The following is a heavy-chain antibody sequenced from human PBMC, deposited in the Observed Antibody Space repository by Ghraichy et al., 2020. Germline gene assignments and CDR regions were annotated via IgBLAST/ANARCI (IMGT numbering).Heavy chain of an antibody. CDR2: IYTSGST. Sequence: SETLSLTCTVSGGSISSYYWSWIRQPPGKGLEWIGYIYTSGSTNYNPSLKSRVTISVDTSKNQFSLKLSSVTAADTAVYYCARSQWLVSSEYFDLWGRGTLVTVSS. V-gene: IGHV4-4*09. CDR1: GGSISSYY. CDR3: ARSQWLVSSEYFDL. J-gene: IGHJ2*01. D-gene: IGHD6-19*01.